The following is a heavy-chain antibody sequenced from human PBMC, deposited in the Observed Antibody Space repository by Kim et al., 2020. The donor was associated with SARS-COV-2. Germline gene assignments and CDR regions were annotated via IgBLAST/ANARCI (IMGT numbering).Heavy chain of an antibody. V-gene: IGHV1-2*06. D-gene: IGHD3-10*01. CDR3: ARLTYRYYYGSGNKNWFDP. CDR1: GYTFTGYY. J-gene: IGHJ5*02. Sequence: ASVKVSCKASGYTFTGYYMHWVRQAPGQGLEWMGRINPNSGGTNYAQKFQGRVTMTRDTSISTAYMELSRLRSDDTAVYYCARLTYRYYYGSGNKNWFDPWGQGTLVTVSS. CDR2: INPNSGGT.